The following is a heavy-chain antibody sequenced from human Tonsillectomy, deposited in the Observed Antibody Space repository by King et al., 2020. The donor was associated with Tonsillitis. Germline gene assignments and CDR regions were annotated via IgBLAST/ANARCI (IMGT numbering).Heavy chain of an antibody. CDR2: ISADGSKK. Sequence: QLVQSVGGVFQPGRSLRLSCAASVFTFMSYGIHWGRQAPGKGREGVSVISADGSKKYYADAVRGRFTISRDNSKNTLYLQMNSLRADDTAVYYCAKARQWLVHFDYWGQGTLVTVSS. J-gene: IGHJ4*02. CDR3: AKARQWLVHFDY. V-gene: IGHV3-30*18. D-gene: IGHD6-19*01. CDR1: VFTFMSYG.